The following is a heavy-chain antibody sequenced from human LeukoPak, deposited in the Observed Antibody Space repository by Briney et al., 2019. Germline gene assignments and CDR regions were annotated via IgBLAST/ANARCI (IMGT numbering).Heavy chain of an antibody. Sequence: ASVTVSCKASGYTFTSYDIHWVRQAPGQGLEWMGWMNPNSGNTGYAQKFQGRVTMTRNTSISTAYMEPSSLRSEDTAVYYCARGRVVVAATHWFDPWGQGTLVTVSS. J-gene: IGHJ5*02. D-gene: IGHD2-15*01. CDR1: GYTFTSYD. CDR3: ARGRVVVAATHWFDP. CDR2: MNPNSGNT. V-gene: IGHV1-8*01.